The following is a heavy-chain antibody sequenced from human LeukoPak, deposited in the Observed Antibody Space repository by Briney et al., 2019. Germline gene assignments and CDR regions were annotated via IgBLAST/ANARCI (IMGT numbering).Heavy chain of an antibody. CDR1: GFTFSRYA. V-gene: IGHV3-23*01. D-gene: IGHD1-26*01. CDR2: INGSGGST. J-gene: IGHJ5*02. CDR3: AKKYSTGLDP. Sequence: GGSLRLSCAASGFTFSRYAMSWVRQAPGKGLEWVSDINGSGGSTYYADSVKGRLTISRDNSKNTLYLQMNSLRAEDTAVYYCAKKYSTGLDPWGQGTLVTVSS.